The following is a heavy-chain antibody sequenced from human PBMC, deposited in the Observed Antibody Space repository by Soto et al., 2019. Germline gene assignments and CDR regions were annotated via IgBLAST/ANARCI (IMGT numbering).Heavy chain of an antibody. CDR1: GFIFSNYG. CDR2: IWYDGSHE. V-gene: IGHV3-33*01. Sequence: QVQLVESGGGVVQPGRSLRLSCAASGFIFSNYGMHWVRQAPGKGLEWVAVIWYDGSHESYADSVKGRFTISRDNSKNTLFLQMNSLRAEDTAVYYCARARRGAPYYYTMDLWGHGTTVTVSS. CDR3: ARARRGAPYYYTMDL. D-gene: IGHD3-10*01. J-gene: IGHJ6*02.